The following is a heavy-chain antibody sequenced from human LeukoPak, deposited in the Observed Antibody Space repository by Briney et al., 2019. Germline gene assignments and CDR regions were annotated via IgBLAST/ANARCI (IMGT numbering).Heavy chain of an antibody. CDR3: ARHFRFWGVITAGAFDI. V-gene: IGHV4-59*08. J-gene: IGHJ3*02. CDR2: IYYSGST. CDR1: GGSISSYY. D-gene: IGHD3-16*01. Sequence: SETLSLTCTVSGGSISSYYWSWIRQPPGKGLEWIGYIYYSGSTNYNPSLKSRVTISVDTSKNQFSLKLSSVTAADTAVYYCARHFRFWGVITAGAFDIWGQGTMVTVSS.